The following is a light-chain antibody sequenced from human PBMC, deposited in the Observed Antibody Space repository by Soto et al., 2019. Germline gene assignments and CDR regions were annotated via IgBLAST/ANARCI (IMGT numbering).Light chain of an antibody. CDR1: ISDVGGYNF. CDR3: SSFPGSNYV. Sequence: QSALTQPASVSGSPGQSITISCTGTISDVGGYNFVSWYQQYPGKAPKLMICDVSNRPSGVSNRLSGSKSGNTASLTISGFQVENKADYYCSSFPGSNYVFGPGTKFTVL. CDR2: DVS. J-gene: IGLJ1*01. V-gene: IGLV2-14*03.